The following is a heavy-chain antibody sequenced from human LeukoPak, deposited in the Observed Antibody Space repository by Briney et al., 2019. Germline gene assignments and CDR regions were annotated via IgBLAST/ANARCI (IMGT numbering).Heavy chain of an antibody. CDR1: GFTSCSYA. D-gene: IGHD3-9*01. Sequence: PGGSLRLSCAASGFTSCSYAMHSVRQAPGKGLGWVAVISYDGSNKYYADSVKGRFTISRDNSKNTLYLQMNSLRAEDTAVYYCVRSRGRYFDWLCFDYWGQGTLVTVSS. J-gene: IGHJ4*02. CDR2: ISYDGSNK. V-gene: IGHV3-30*04. CDR3: VRSRGRYFDWLCFDY.